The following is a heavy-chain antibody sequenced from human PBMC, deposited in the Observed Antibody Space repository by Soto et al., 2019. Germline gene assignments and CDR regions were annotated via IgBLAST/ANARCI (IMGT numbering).Heavy chain of an antibody. CDR1: GFTFSTYP. D-gene: IGHD4-17*01. J-gene: IGHJ4*02. V-gene: IGHV3-23*01. CDR3: ARERVTTTAFDY. Sequence: EVHLLESGGGLVQPGGSLRLSCVASGFTFSTYPMSWVRQAPGEGLEWVSIITDGGKTTYYADYVKGRFTISRDNSKNTLYLQMNSLRAEDTAAYYCARERVTTTAFDYWGQGTLVTVSS. CDR2: ITDGGKTT.